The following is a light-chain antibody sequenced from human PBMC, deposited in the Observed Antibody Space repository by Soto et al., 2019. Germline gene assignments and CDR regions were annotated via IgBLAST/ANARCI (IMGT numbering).Light chain of an antibody. V-gene: IGLV2-14*01. CDR3: SSYTSSSTYV. Sequence: HSALTQPASVSGSPGQSITISCTGTSSDIGNYNYVSWYQQDPGKAPKLMIYDVSNRPSGVSNRFSGSKSGITASLTISGLQAEDEADYYCSSYTSSSTYVFGTGTKVTVL. J-gene: IGLJ1*01. CDR2: DVS. CDR1: SSDIGNYNY.